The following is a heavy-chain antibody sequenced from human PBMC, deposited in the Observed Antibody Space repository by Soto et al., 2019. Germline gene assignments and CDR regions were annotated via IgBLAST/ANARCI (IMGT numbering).Heavy chain of an antibody. J-gene: IGHJ4*02. CDR2: IYTSGST. V-gene: IGHV4-4*07. D-gene: IGHD3-3*01. CDR1: GGSISSYY. Sequence: SETLSLTCTVSGGSISSYYWSWIRQPAGKGLEWIGRIYTSGSTNYNPSLKSRVTMSVDTSKNQFSLKLSSVTAADTAVYYCARDITIFGVVIIGSYWGQGTMVTVYS. CDR3: ARDITIFGVVIIGSY.